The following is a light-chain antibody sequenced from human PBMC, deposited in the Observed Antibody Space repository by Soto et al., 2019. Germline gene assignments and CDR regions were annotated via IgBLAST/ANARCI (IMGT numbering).Light chain of an antibody. Sequence: EIVLTQSPGTLSLSPGERATLSCRASQSVSSSLLAWYQQKPGQAPRLLIYGASTRATGIPDRFSGSGSGTDFTLNISRLEPEDIAVYYCQQCGSSPETFGQGTKLEVK. CDR3: QQCGSSPET. CDR2: GAS. J-gene: IGKJ2*01. CDR1: QSVSSSL. V-gene: IGKV3-20*01.